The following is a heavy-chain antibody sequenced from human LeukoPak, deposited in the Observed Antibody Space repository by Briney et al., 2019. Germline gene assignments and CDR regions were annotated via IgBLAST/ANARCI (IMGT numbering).Heavy chain of an antibody. CDR1: GFTFSTYS. D-gene: IGHD2-8*02. CDR3: ARDTGGRGWLDP. CDR2: ISNTSSTI. V-gene: IGHV3-48*01. Sequence: GGSLRLSCAASGFTFSTYSMNWVRQAPGKGLEWVSYISNTSSTIYYPDSVKGRFIISRDNAKNSLYLQMNSLRAEDTAVYYCARDTGGRGWLDPWGQGTLVTVSS. J-gene: IGHJ5*02.